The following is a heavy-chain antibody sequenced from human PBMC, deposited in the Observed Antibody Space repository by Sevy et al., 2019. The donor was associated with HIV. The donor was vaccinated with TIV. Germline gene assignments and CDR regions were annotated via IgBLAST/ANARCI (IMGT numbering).Heavy chain of an antibody. V-gene: IGHV3-7*01. Sequence: GGYLRLSCVASGFTLNSYWMSWVRQAPGKGLEWVANIKQDGSVKYYVDSVKGRFTISRDNARNLLYLQMNSLRVEDTALYYCVRAIAADGSFWGQGILVTVSS. J-gene: IGHJ4*02. CDR2: IKQDGSVK. CDR3: VRAIAADGSF. D-gene: IGHD6-13*01. CDR1: GFTLNSYW.